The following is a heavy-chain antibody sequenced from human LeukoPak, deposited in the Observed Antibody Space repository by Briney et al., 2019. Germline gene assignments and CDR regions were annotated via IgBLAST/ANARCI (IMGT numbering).Heavy chain of an antibody. Sequence: SETLSLTCAVYGGSFSSYYWSWIRQPPGKGLEWIGEINHSGSTSYNPSLKSRVTISVDTSTNQFSLKVSSVTAADTAMYYCARPVRGPWGQGTLVTVSS. CDR3: ARPVRGP. J-gene: IGHJ5*02. V-gene: IGHV4-34*01. CDR2: INHSGST. CDR1: GGSFSSYY.